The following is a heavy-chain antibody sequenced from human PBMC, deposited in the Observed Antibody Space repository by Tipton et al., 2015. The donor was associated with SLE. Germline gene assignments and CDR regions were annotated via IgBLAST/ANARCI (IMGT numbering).Heavy chain of an antibody. CDR3: ARDPDSMIVVVRDAFDI. V-gene: IGHV4-39*07. D-gene: IGHD3-22*01. CDR1: GGSISSSTNY. J-gene: IGHJ3*02. CDR2: IYYSGST. Sequence: LRLTCTVSGGSISSSTNYWGWIRQPPGKGLEWIGSIYYSGSTYYNPSLKSRVTISVDTSKNQFSLKLSSVTAADTAVYYCARDPDSMIVVVRDAFDIWGQGTMVTVSS.